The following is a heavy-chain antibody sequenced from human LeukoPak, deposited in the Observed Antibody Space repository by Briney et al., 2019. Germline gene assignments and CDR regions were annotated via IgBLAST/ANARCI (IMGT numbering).Heavy chain of an antibody. Sequence: GRSLRLSCTPSAFTFSGYAMNGVRQAPGKGREWVGFIRSKAYARTTEYAASVRCRFTSTRDDSKRIAYLPMSSLRSEHTAVYYCTRDGSGSYGGGVAFDIWGQGTMVIVSS. CDR3: TRDGSGSYGGGVAFDI. CDR2: IRSKAYARTT. CDR1: AFTFSGYA. J-gene: IGHJ3*02. V-gene: IGHV3-49*04. D-gene: IGHD1-26*01.